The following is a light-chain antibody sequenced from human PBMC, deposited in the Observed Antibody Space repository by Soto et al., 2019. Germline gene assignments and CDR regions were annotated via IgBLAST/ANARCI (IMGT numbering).Light chain of an antibody. CDR2: LAS. CDR1: QSIQPF. Sequence: DIQLTQFPSTLSASVGDAVTITCRARQSIQPFLAWYQQKPGKAPKLLIYLASRLESGVASRFSGSGSGTEFGTEFTLTISHLQPDDFAIYCCQHYNRHSFYTFGQGTTLEVK. CDR3: QHYNRHSFYT. J-gene: IGKJ2*01. V-gene: IGKV1-5*03.